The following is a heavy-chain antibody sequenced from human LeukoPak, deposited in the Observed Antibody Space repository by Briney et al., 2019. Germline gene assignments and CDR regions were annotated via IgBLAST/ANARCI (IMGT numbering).Heavy chain of an antibody. V-gene: IGHV3-48*03. CDR1: GFTFSSYE. Sequence: GGSLRLSCAASGFTFSSYEMNWVRQAPGKGLEWVSYISSSGSTIYYADSVKGRFTISRDNAKNSLYLQMNSLRAEDTAVYYCARDLGIVGVTTIDYWGQGTLVTVSS. D-gene: IGHD1-26*01. J-gene: IGHJ4*02. CDR2: ISSSGSTI. CDR3: ARDLGIVGVTTIDY.